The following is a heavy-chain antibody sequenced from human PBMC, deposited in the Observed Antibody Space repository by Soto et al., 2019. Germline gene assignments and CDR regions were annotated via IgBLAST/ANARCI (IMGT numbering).Heavy chain of an antibody. Sequence: SVKVSCKASGGTFSSYPISWVRQAPGQGLEWMGGIIPIFGTANYAQKFQGRVTITADTSTSTAYMELRSLRSDDTAVYYCARDSSSSWSRGLDTSYWGQGTLVTVSS. CDR1: GGTFSSYP. V-gene: IGHV1-69*06. D-gene: IGHD6-13*01. CDR3: ARDSSSSWSRGLDTSY. J-gene: IGHJ4*02. CDR2: IIPIFGTA.